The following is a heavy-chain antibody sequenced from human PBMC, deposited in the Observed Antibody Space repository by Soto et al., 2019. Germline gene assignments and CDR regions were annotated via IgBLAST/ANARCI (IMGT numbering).Heavy chain of an antibody. D-gene: IGHD2-21*02. V-gene: IGHV3-7*01. CDR3: ARDGIGGDWNTDF. CDR1: GFTFSDYW. Sequence: VHMVESGGTLVQPGESLRLSCAASGFTFSDYWMSWIRQAPGKGLEWVANIKKDGSEKYYVDSVKGRFIVSRDNAKISLYLQMNSLRVEDTAVYYCARDGIGGDWNTDFWGQGTLVTVSS. J-gene: IGHJ4*02. CDR2: IKKDGSEK.